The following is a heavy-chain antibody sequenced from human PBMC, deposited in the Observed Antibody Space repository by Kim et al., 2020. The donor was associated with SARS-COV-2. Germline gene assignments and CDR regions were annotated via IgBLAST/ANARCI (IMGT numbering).Heavy chain of an antibody. J-gene: IGHJ3*02. Sequence: SETLSLTCAVSGGSISSGGYSWSWIRQPPGKGLEWIGYIYHSGSTYYNPSLKSRVTISVDRSKNQFSLKLSSVTAADTAVYYCARRGSRDGSGRAAFDIWGQETMVTVSS. CDR3: ARRGSRDGSGRAAFDI. D-gene: IGHD3-16*01. CDR1: GGSISSGGYS. V-gene: IGHV4-30-2*01. CDR2: IYHSGST.